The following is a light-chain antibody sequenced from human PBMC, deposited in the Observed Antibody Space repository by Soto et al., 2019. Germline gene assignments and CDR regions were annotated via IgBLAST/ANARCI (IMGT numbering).Light chain of an antibody. J-gene: IGLJ3*02. Sequence: HSVLTQPPSVSGAPGQRVTISCTGSSSNIGAGYDVHWYQQLPGTAPKLLIYGNSTRPSGVPDRFSGSKSGPSASLAITGIQAEDEADYYCQFYDSGLSGGVFGGGTKLTVL. CDR1: SSNIGAGYD. V-gene: IGLV1-40*01. CDR2: GNS. CDR3: QFYDSGLSGGV.